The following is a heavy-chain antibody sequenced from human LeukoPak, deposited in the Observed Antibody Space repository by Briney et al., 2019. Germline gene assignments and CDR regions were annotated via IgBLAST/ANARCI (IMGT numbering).Heavy chain of an antibody. D-gene: IGHD3-16*01. V-gene: IGHV1-18*01. Sequence: ASVKVSCKASGYTFTSNGISWVRQAPGQGLEWMGWISAYNGNTNYAQNLQGRVTMTTDTSTSTAYMELRSLRSDDTAVYYCARDQFGGVTLDAFDIWGQGTMVTVSS. CDR3: ARDQFGGVTLDAFDI. CDR2: ISAYNGNT. CDR1: GYTFTSNG. J-gene: IGHJ3*02.